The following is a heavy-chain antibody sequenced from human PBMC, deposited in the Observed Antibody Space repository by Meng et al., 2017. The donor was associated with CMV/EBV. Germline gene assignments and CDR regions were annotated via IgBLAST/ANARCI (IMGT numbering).Heavy chain of an antibody. V-gene: IGHV3-48*04. CDR3: ARRRCSTSCYLDY. CDR2: ISSSSGTI. J-gene: IGHJ4*02. D-gene: IGHD2-2*01. CDR1: GFTFSNHS. Sequence: GGPLRPSCAASGFTFSNHSMNWVRQAPGKGLEWVSYISSSSGTIYYADSVKGRFTISRDDAKNSLYLQMNSLRAEDTAVYYCARRRCSTSCYLDYWGQGTLVTVSS.